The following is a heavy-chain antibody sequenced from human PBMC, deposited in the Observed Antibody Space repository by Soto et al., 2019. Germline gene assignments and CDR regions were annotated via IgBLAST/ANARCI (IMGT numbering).Heavy chain of an antibody. Sequence: QITLKESGPTLVKPTQTLTLTCTFSGFSLSTSGVGVGWIRQPPGKALEWLALIYWDDDKRYSPSLKSRLTITKDTSKNQVVLTMTNMDPVDTATYYCAHRPPAPRGSGWYGGWDYWGQGTLVTVSS. V-gene: IGHV2-5*02. CDR3: AHRPPAPRGSGWYGGWDY. D-gene: IGHD6-19*01. J-gene: IGHJ4*02. CDR2: IYWDDDK. CDR1: GFSLSTSGVG.